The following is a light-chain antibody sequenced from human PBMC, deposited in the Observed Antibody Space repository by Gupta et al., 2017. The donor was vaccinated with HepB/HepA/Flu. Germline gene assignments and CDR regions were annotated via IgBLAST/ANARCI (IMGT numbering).Light chain of an antibody. CDR2: DVS. CDR1: SSDVGGYNY. Sequence: QSALTQPASVSGSPGQSITISCTGTSSDVGGYNYVSWYQQHPAKAPKLRIYDVSNRPSGVSNLVSGSKSGTTASLTISGLQAEDDSYYYCCSYTRSSTVVFGGGTKLTVL. CDR3: CSYTRSSTVV. J-gene: IGLJ2*01. V-gene: IGLV2-14*01.